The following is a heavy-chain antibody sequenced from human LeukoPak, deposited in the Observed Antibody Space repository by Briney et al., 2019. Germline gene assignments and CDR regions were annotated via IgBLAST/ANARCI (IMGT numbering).Heavy chain of an antibody. V-gene: IGHV1-69*05. Sequence: ASVKVSCKASGGTFSGYAISWVRQAPGQGLEWMGGIIPIFGTANYAQKFQGRVTITTDESTSTAYMELSSLRSEDTAVYYCARDRYYDSSGGEDYFDYWGQGTLVTVSS. CDR2: IIPIFGTA. J-gene: IGHJ4*02. CDR1: GGTFSGYA. D-gene: IGHD3-22*01. CDR3: ARDRYYDSSGGEDYFDY.